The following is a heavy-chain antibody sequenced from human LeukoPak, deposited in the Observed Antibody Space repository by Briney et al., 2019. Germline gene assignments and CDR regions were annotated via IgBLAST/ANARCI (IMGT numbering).Heavy chain of an antibody. Sequence: GGSLRLSCAVSGFSLTRHGMHWVRQAPGKGLEWVSSISSSSSYIYYADSVKGRFTISRDNAKNSLYLQMNSLRAEDTAVYYCATRAGWDSDYWGQGTLVTVSS. CDR1: GFSLTRHG. D-gene: IGHD6-19*01. V-gene: IGHV3-21*01. J-gene: IGHJ4*02. CDR3: ATRAGWDSDY. CDR2: ISSSSSYI.